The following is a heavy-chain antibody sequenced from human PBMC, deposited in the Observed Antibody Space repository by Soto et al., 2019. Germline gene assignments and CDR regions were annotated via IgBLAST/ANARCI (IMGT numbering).Heavy chain of an antibody. J-gene: IGHJ4*02. CDR1: GYTLTELS. Sequence: ASLKVSCKVSGYTLTELSMHWVRQAPGKGLEWMGGFDPEDGETIYAKKLQGRVNMTEDTSTDKAYMELSSLRSEDTAVYYCATGSGAYLGFDXWGQVTLFTVSX. V-gene: IGHV1-24*01. D-gene: IGHD3-16*01. CDR3: ATGSGAYLGFDX. CDR2: FDPEDGET.